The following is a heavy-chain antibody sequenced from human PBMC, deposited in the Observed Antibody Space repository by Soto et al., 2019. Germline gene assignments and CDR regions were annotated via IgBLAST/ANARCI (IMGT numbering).Heavy chain of an antibody. CDR1: GGTFDNCT. CDR3: AKGMQLEPFYYYYALDV. V-gene: IGHV1-69*02. Sequence: QVQLVQSGADVKKPGSSVKVSCKASGGTFDNCTITWVRQAPGQGLEWMGRIIPMLGVTNYAPKFQGRVTITADKFTTTAFMELSGLRSEDTAVYYCAKGMQLEPFYYYYALDVWGQGTTVTVSS. J-gene: IGHJ6*02. CDR2: IIPMLGVT. D-gene: IGHD6-13*01.